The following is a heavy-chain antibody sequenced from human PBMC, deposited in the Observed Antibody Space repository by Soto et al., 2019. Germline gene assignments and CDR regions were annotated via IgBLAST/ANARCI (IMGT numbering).Heavy chain of an antibody. CDR2: IYPGDSET. CDR3: ARRVGTWPFHFDY. V-gene: IGHV5-51*01. CDR1: GYSFTNYW. J-gene: IGHJ4*02. Sequence: ESLKISCKGSGYSFTNYWIGWVRQMPGKGLEWMGIIYPGDSETRYSPSFEGRVTISVDTSINTAYVQWSSLQASDTAIYYCARRVGTWPFHFDYWGQGTLVT.